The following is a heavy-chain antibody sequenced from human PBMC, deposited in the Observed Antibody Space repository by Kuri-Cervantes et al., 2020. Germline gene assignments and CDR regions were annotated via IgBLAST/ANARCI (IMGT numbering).Heavy chain of an antibody. D-gene: IGHD5-12*01. CDR2: IGTAGDT. CDR3: ARLYSGYDYWFYYFDY. J-gene: IGHJ4*02. Sequence: GESLKISCAASGFTFSSYDMHWVRQATGKGLEWVSAIGTAGDTYYPGSVKGRFTISRENAKNSLNLQMNSLRAEDTAVYYCARLYSGYDYWFYYFDYWGQGTLVTVSS. CDR1: GFTFSSYD. V-gene: IGHV3-13*01.